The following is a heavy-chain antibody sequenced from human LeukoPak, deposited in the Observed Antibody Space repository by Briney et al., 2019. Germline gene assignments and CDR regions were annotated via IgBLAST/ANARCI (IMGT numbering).Heavy chain of an antibody. J-gene: IGHJ4*02. CDR3: AKSDYDSSGYYY. CDR2: ISGSGGST. D-gene: IGHD3-22*01. Sequence: SGGSLRLSCAASGFTFSSYAMSWVRQAPGKGLEWVSAISGSGGSTYYADSVKGRFTISRDNSKNTLYLQMNSLRAEDTAVYYCAKSDYDSSGYYYWGQGTLVTVSS. V-gene: IGHV3-23*01. CDR1: GFTFSSYA.